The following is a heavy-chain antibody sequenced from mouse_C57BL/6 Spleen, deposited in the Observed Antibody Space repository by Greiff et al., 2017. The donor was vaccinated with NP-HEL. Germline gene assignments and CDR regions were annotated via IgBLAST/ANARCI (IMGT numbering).Heavy chain of an antibody. CDR1: GFTFSSYA. V-gene: IGHV5-9-1*02. CDR2: ISSGGDYI. J-gene: IGHJ4*01. Sequence: EVKLMESGEGLVKPGGSLKLSCAASGFTFSSYAMSWVRQTPEKRLEWVAYISSGGDYIYYADTVKGRFTISRDNARNTLYLQMSSLKSEDTAMYYCTRDRGLLRAMDYWGQGTSVTVSS. CDR3: TRDRGLLRAMDY. D-gene: IGHD2-3*01.